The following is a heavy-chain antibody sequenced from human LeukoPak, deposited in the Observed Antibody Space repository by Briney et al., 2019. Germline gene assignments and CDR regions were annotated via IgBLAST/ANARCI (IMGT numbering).Heavy chain of an antibody. D-gene: IGHD1/OR15-1a*01. V-gene: IGHV3-NL1*01. Sequence: PGGSLRLSCATSGFTFSSYAMHWVRQAPGTGLEWVAVIYGDDETNYADSVKGRFTISRDNSKNTLYLQMNSLRADDTAVYYCAREAVMPVAPVKIGTSDRPLYEYYGLDVWGQGTTVTVS. CDR2: IYGDDET. J-gene: IGHJ6*02. CDR1: GFTFSSYA. CDR3: AREAVMPVAPVKIGTSDRPLYEYYGLDV.